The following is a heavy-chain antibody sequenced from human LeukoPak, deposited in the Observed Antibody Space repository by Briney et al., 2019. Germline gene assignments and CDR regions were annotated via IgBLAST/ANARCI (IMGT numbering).Heavy chain of an antibody. CDR1: GYTFTSYG. D-gene: IGHD3-16*01. V-gene: IGHV1-8*02. Sequence: ASVKVSCKASGYTFTSYGINWVRQATGQGLEWMGWMNPNSGNTGYAQKFQGRVTMTRNTSISTAYMELSSLRSEDTAVYYCAIGTVGGFTDAFDIWGQGTMVTVSS. J-gene: IGHJ3*02. CDR2: MNPNSGNT. CDR3: AIGTVGGFTDAFDI.